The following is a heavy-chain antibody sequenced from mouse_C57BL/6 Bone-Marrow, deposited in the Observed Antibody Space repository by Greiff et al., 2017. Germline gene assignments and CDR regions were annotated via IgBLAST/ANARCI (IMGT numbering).Heavy chain of an antibody. Sequence: VQLQQSGPELVKPGASVKIPCKASGYTFTDYNMDWVKQSHGKSLEWIGDINPNNGGTIYNQKFKGKDTLTVDKSSSTAYMELRSLTSEDTAVYYCARSETAQATAWFAYWGQGTLVTVSA. J-gene: IGHJ3*01. CDR1: GYTFTDYN. CDR3: ARSETAQATAWFAY. D-gene: IGHD3-2*02. CDR2: INPNNGGT. V-gene: IGHV1-18*01.